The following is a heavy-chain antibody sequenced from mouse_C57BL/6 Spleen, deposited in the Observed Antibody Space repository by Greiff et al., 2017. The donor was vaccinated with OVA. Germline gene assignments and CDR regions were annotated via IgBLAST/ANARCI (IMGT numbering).Heavy chain of an antibody. CDR3: ARGDYDDGFAY. J-gene: IGHJ3*01. CDR1: GYSFTGYY. CDR2: INPSTGGT. V-gene: IGHV1-42*01. Sequence: EVQGVESGPELVKPGASVKISCKASGYSFTGYYMNWVKQSPEKSLEWIGEINPSTGGTTYNQKFKAKATLTVDKSSSTAYMQLKSLTSEDSAVYYCARGDYDDGFAYWGQGTLVTVSA. D-gene: IGHD2-4*01.